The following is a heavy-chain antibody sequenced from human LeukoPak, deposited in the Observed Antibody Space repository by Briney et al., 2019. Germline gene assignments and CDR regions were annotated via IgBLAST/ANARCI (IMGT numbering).Heavy chain of an antibody. CDR2: ITHNGST. Sequence: SETLSLTCTVSGGSISSSSYYWGWIRQPPGKGLEWIGEITHNGSTSYNPSLKGRVTISVDTSKNQFSLQLSSVTAADTAVYYCRRVAHSSSWYFFDSWGQGTLVTVSS. V-gene: IGHV4-39*07. CDR3: RRVAHSSSWYFFDS. J-gene: IGHJ4*02. CDR1: GGSISSSSYY. D-gene: IGHD6-13*01.